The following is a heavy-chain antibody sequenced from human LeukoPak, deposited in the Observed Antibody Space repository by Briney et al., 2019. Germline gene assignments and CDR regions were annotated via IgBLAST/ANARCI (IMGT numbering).Heavy chain of an antibody. D-gene: IGHD2-2*02. CDR1: GYTLTELS. Sequence: APVKVSCKVSGYTLTELSMHWVRQAPGKGLEWMGGFDPEDGETIYAQKFQGRVTMTEDTSTDTAYMELSSLRSEDTAVYHCWTPRVPAAISNAFDIWGQGTMVTVSS. V-gene: IGHV1-24*01. J-gene: IGHJ3*02. CDR2: FDPEDGET. CDR3: WTPRVPAAISNAFDI.